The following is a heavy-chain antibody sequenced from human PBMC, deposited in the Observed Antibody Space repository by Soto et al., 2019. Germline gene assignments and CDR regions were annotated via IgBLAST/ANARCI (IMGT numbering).Heavy chain of an antibody. D-gene: IGHD3-10*01. J-gene: IGHJ4*02. CDR3: ATGSGTYFNLFDFAY. V-gene: IGHV1-69*01. CDR1: GVTFSRYL. Sequence: QVQLVQSGAEVKKPGSSVKVSCKTSGVTFSRYLISWVRQAPGQGPEWMGGLIPIMGPPNYAQRFQGRVTITADESTSTAYMELTSLRSDDTAVYFCATGSGTYFNLFDFAYWGQGTLVTVTS. CDR2: LIPIMGPP.